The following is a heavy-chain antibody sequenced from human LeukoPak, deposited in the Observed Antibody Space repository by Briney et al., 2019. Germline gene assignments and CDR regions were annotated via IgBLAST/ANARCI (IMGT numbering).Heavy chain of an antibody. D-gene: IGHD3-16*01. V-gene: IGHV4-34*01. CDR1: GGSFSGYY. CDR3: ANFEGDGRYLDY. J-gene: IGHJ4*02. CDR2: INHSGST. Sequence: PSETLSLTCAVYGGSFSGYYWSWIRQPPGKGLEWIGEINHSGSTNYNPSLKSRVTISVDTSKNQFSLKLSSVTAADTAVYYCANFEGDGRYLDYWGQGTLVTVSS.